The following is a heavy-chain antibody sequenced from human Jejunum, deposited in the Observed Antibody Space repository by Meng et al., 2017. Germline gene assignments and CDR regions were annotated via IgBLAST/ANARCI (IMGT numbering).Heavy chain of an antibody. CDR1: GFTFGSYW. CDR2: INSDGRST. J-gene: IGHJ3*02. D-gene: IGHD6-13*01. Sequence: GESLKISCAASGFTFGSYWMHWVRQAPGKGLVWVSRINSDGRSTSHADSVKGRFTISRDNAKNTLYLQMNSLRDRNTAVYYCTRARSWYSYDAFDIWGQGTMVTVSS. CDR3: TRARSWYSYDAFDI. V-gene: IGHV3-74*01.